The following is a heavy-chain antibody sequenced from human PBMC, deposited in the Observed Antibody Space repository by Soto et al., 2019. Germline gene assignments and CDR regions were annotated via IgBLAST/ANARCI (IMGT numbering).Heavy chain of an antibody. Sequence: EASVKVSCKASGFTFTSSAVHWVRQARGQRLEWIGWIVLGSGNTNYAQKFQERVTITRDMSTSTAYMELSSLRSEDTAVYYCAREAARGLNHWGQGTLVTVSS. CDR1: GFTFTSSA. D-gene: IGHD6-6*01. V-gene: IGHV1-58*01. CDR2: IVLGSGNT. CDR3: AREAARGLNH. J-gene: IGHJ5*02.